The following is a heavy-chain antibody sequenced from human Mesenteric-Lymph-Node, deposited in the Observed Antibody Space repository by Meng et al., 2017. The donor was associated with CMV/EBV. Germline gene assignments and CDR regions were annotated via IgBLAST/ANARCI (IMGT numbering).Heavy chain of an antibody. D-gene: IGHD3-10*01. CDR1: GFTVSSNY. CDR2: IYSGGST. J-gene: IGHJ4*02. V-gene: IGHV3-53*01. Sequence: GASLKVSCAASGFTVSSNYMSWVRQAPGKGLEWVSVIYSGGSTYYADSVKGRFTISRDNSKNTLYLQMNSLRAEDTAVYYCARSLKIGDRGGTYYFDYWGQGTLVTVSS. CDR3: ARSLKIGDRGGTYYFDY.